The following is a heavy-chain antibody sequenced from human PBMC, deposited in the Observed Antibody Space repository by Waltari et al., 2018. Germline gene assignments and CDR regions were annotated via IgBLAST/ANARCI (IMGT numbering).Heavy chain of an antibody. Sequence: QVQLVESGGGVVQPGRSLRLSCAASELTFSSYAMHWVRQAPGKGVEWVAVYFKNERKIYYGDSVKGRFTISRDNSKKTLYLQMNSLRPEDTAMYYCVRDFCDRTKCHGMDVWGQGTTVTVSS. CDR1: ELTFSSYA. CDR3: VRDFCDRTKCHGMDV. V-gene: IGHV3-30*04. J-gene: IGHJ6*02. D-gene: IGHD3-22*01. CDR2: YFKNERKI.